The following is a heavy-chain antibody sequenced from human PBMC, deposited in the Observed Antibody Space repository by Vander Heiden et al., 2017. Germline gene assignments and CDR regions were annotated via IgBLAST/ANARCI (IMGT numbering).Heavy chain of an antibody. CDR3: ATPSMYTSGWYRFDY. J-gene: IGHJ4*02. V-gene: IGHV4-39*01. D-gene: IGHD6-19*01. CDR1: GGSISSSRYY. CDR2: VSYSGST. Sequence: LQLQESGPGLVKPSETLSLTCTVSGGSISSSRYYWGWIRQSPGKGLEWIGSVSYSGSTNYSQSLKSRVTISVDTSKNQLSLKLSSVTAADTSVYYCATPSMYTSGWYRFDYWGQGTLVTVSS.